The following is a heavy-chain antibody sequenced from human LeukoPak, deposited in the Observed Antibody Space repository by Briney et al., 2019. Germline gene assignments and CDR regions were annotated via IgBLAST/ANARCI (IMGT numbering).Heavy chain of an antibody. J-gene: IGHJ6*03. Sequence: ASVKVSCKASGYTFTSYDINWVRQATGQGLEWMGWMNPNSGNTGYAQKFQGRVTMTRNTSISTAYMELSSLRSEDTAVYYCARGERVVVAATDYYYIDVWGKGTTVTVSS. CDR2: MNPNSGNT. CDR3: ARGERVVVAATDYYYIDV. CDR1: GYTFTSYD. V-gene: IGHV1-8*01. D-gene: IGHD2-15*01.